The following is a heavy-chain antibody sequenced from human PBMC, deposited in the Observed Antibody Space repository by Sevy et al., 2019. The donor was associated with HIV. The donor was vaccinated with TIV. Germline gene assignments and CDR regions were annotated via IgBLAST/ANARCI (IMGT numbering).Heavy chain of an antibody. CDR1: GFSLTTSD. CDR2: VRNDGSNK. J-gene: IGHJ4*02. Sequence: GGSLRLSCAASGFSLTTSDMHWVRQAPGKGLEWVAYVRNDGSNKYYADSVRDRFTISRDSPKNTLYLQMNSLRAEDTAVYYCARYYYDSSLDYWGQGTLVTVSS. D-gene: IGHD3-22*01. V-gene: IGHV3-30*02. CDR3: ARYYYDSSLDY.